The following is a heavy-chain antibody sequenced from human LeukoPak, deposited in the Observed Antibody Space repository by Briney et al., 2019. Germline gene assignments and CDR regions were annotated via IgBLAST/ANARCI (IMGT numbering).Heavy chain of an antibody. CDR3: ATRYYYDSSGYTGLDY. CDR1: GGTFSSYA. D-gene: IGHD3-22*01. V-gene: IGHV1-69*13. J-gene: IGHJ4*02. CDR2: IIPIFGTA. Sequence: SVKVSCKASGGTFSSYAISWVRQAPGQGLEWMGGIIPIFGTANYAQKFQGRVTITADESTSTAYMELSSLRSEDTAVYYCATRYYYDSSGYTGLDYWGQGTLVTVSS.